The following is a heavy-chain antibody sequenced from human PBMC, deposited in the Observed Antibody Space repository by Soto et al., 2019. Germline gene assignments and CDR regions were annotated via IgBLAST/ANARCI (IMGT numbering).Heavy chain of an antibody. CDR2: IKEDGSEK. CDR3: ARPRFRGMDV. CDR1: GFRISNYF. J-gene: IGHJ6*02. Sequence: PGGSLRLSCVGSGFRISNYFMSWVRQAPGKGLEWVANIKEDGSEKYYVESVKGRFTISRDNAKNSLYLQVNGLRDEDAAVYYCARPRFRGMDVWGQGTTVTVSS. V-gene: IGHV3-7*03.